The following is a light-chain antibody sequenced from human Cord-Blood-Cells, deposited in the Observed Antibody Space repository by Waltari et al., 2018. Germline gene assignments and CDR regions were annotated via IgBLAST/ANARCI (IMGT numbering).Light chain of an antibody. CDR3: QAWDSSTYV. J-gene: IGLJ1*01. Sequence: YELTQPPSVSVAPAQRTIFTCYESNFQDNYACWYQQKPVQSPVLVIYQDSKRPSGIPERFSGSNSGNTATLTISGTQAMDEADYYCQAWDSSTYVFGTGTKVTVL. CDR2: QDS. V-gene: IGLV3-1*01. CDR1: NFQDNY.